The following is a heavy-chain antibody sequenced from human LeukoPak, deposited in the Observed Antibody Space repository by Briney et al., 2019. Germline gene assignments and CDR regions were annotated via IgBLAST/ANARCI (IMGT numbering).Heavy chain of an antibody. J-gene: IGHJ4*02. V-gene: IGHV4-34*12. CDR2: IIHNRGTGRGST. Sequence: SETLSLTCAVYGGSFSGNYWSWIRQAPGKGLEWIGEIIHNRGTGRGSTSYNPSPQSRATLSVDTSKNQFSLRLNAVAAADTAVYYGAKRALLGFGELYYFDYWGQGTLVTVSS. CDR3: AKRALLGFGELYYFDY. D-gene: IGHD3-10*01. CDR1: GGSFSGNY.